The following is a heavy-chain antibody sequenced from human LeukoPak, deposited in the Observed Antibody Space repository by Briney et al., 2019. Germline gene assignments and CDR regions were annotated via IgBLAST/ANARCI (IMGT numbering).Heavy chain of an antibody. CDR1: GGSFSGYY. CDR3: ARGYSIDY. CDR2: INHSGST. J-gene: IGHJ4*02. V-gene: IGHV4-34*01. D-gene: IGHD1-26*01. Sequence: SETLSLTCAVYGGSFSGYYWSWIRQPPGRGLEWIGEINHSGSTNYNPSLNSRVTISVDTSKNQFSLKVSSVTAADTAVYYCARGYSIDYWGQGTLVTVSS.